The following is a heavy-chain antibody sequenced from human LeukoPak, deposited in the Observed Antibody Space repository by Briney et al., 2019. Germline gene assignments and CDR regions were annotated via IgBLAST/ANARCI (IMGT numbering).Heavy chain of an antibody. V-gene: IGHV3-30-3*01. Sequence: PGGSLRLSCAAPGFTFSSYAMHWVRQAPGKGLEWVAVMSYDGSNKYYADSVKGRFTISRDNSKNTLYLQMNSLRAEDTAVYYCARDGQSSRWLQLRSFFDYWGQGTLVTVSS. CDR1: GFTFSSYA. J-gene: IGHJ4*02. CDR2: MSYDGSNK. D-gene: IGHD5-24*01. CDR3: ARDGQSSRWLQLRSFFDY.